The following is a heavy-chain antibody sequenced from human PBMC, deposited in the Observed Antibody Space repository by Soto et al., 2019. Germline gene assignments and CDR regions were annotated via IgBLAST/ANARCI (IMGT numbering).Heavy chain of an antibody. CDR2: INHSGST. D-gene: IGHD2-15*01. V-gene: IGHV4-34*01. J-gene: IGHJ4*02. Sequence: SETLSLTCAVYGGSFSGYYWSWIRQPPGRGLEWIGEINHSGSTDYNPPLKSRVTISLDTSKNQFSLKVISVTAADTALYYCARGGGCSAASCYFDSWGQGTLVTVS. CDR1: GGSFSGYY. CDR3: ARGGGCSAASCYFDS.